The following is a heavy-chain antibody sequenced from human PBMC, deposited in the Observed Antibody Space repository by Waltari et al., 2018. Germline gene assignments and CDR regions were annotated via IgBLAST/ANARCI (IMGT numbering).Heavy chain of an antibody. V-gene: IGHV1-8*01. D-gene: IGHD3-3*01. CDR3: ARVPQPYYDFWSGYLRPYWYFDL. Sequence: QVQLVQSGAEVKKPGASVKVSCKASGYTFTSYDINWVRQATGQGLGWLGWMNPNRGNTGYAQKFQGRVTMTRNTSISTAYMELSSLRSEDTAVYYCARVPQPYYDFWSGYLRPYWYFDLWGRGTLVTVSS. CDR2: MNPNRGNT. CDR1: GYTFTSYD. J-gene: IGHJ2*01.